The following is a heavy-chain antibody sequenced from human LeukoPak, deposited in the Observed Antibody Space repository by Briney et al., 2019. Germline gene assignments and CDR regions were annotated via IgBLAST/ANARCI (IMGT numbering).Heavy chain of an antibody. V-gene: IGHV3-7*01. J-gene: IGHJ4*02. Sequence: GGSLRLTCAASGFTFSNYWMSWVRQAPGKGLEWVAKIKKDGSDKYYVDSVKGRFTISRDNAKKSLVLQMNSLRAEDTGVYYCTGGPGYWGQGTLVTVSS. D-gene: IGHD2-15*01. CDR2: IKKDGSDK. CDR1: GFTFSNYW. CDR3: TGGPGY.